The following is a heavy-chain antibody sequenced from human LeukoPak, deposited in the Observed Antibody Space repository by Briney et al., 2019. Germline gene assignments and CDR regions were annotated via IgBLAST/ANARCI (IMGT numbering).Heavy chain of an antibody. CDR1: GYAFTDYY. Sequence: ASVKVSCKVSGYAFTDYYMHWVQQAPGKGLEWMGLVDPEDGETIYAEKFQGRVTITADTSTDTAYMELSSLRSEDTAVYYCATVSGSYATDYWGQGTLVTVSS. J-gene: IGHJ4*02. V-gene: IGHV1-69-2*01. CDR2: VDPEDGET. CDR3: ATVSGSYATDY. D-gene: IGHD1-26*01.